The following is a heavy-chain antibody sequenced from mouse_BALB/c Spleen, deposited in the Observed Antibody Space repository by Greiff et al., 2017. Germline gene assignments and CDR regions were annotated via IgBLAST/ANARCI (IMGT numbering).Heavy chain of an antibody. V-gene: IGHV7-3*02. CDR2: IRNKANGYTT. Sequence: EVQRVESGGGLVQPGGSLRLSCATSGFTFTDYYMSWVRQPPGKALEWLGFIRNKANGYTTEYSASVKGRFTISRDNSQSILYLQMNTLRAEDSATYYCARDGYAMDYWGQGTSVTVSS. J-gene: IGHJ4*01. CDR3: ARDGYAMDY. CDR1: GFTFTDYY.